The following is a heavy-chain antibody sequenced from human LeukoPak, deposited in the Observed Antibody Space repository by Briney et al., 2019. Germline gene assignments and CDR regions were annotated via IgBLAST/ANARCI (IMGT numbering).Heavy chain of an antibody. CDR3: TKVGDNWDFDY. Sequence: GGSLRLSCAASGFTFSSYAMHWVRQAPGKGLEWVALISYDGTNKYYADSVKGRFTISRDNSKSALYLQMSSLGAEDTAVYYCTKVGDNWDFDYWGQGTLVTVSS. D-gene: IGHD1-1*01. CDR2: ISYDGTNK. CDR1: GFTFSSYA. V-gene: IGHV3-30*18. J-gene: IGHJ4*02.